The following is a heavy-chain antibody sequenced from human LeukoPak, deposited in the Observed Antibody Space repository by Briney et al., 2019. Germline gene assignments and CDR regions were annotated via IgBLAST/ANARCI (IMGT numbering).Heavy chain of an antibody. CDR1: GFTFSTYA. Sequence: GGSLRLSCSASGFTFSTYAMHWVRQAPGKGLEYVSAISTNGGTTYYAESSRGRFAISRDNSKSTLYLQMSSLRADDTAVYYCVKGPGPTVNYYFDFWGQGTLVTVSS. J-gene: IGHJ4*02. CDR3: VKGPGPTVNYYFDF. CDR2: ISTNGGTT. V-gene: IGHV3-64D*06. D-gene: IGHD4-17*01.